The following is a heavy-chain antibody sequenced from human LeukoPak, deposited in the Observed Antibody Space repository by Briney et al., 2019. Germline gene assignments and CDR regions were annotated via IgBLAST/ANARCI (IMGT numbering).Heavy chain of an antibody. Sequence: KTGGSLRLSCAASGFTFSSYSMNWVRQAPGKGLEWVSSISSSSSYKYYADSVKGRFTISRDNAKNSLYLQMNSLRAEDTAVYYCARKANSSSWPIDYWGQGTLVTVSS. CDR2: ISSSSSYK. V-gene: IGHV3-21*01. D-gene: IGHD6-13*01. J-gene: IGHJ4*02. CDR1: GFTFSSYS. CDR3: ARKANSSSWPIDY.